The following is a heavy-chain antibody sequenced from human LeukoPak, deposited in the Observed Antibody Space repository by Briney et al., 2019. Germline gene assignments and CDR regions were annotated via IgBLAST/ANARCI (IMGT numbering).Heavy chain of an antibody. J-gene: IGHJ4*01. Sequence: GGSLRLSCAASGFTFSSYSMNWARQAPGKGLEWVSYISSSSSTIYYADSVKRRFTISRDNAKNSLYLQMNSLRAEDTAVYYCARDASRGSYRFDCWGHGTLVTVSS. CDR3: ARDASRGSYRFDC. D-gene: IGHD1-26*01. CDR2: ISSSSSTI. CDR1: GFTFSSYS. V-gene: IGHV3-48*01.